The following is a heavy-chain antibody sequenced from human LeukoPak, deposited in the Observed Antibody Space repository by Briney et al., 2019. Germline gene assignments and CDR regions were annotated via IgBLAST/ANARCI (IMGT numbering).Heavy chain of an antibody. D-gene: IGHD5-12*01. Sequence: SETLSLTCTVSGGSISSYYWSWIRQPPGKGLEWIGYIYYSGSTNYNPSLKSRVTISVDTSKNQFSLKLSSVTAADTAVYYCARSSGYDYGIFDYWGQGTLVTVSS. J-gene: IGHJ4*02. V-gene: IGHV4-59*01. CDR2: IYYSGST. CDR3: ARSSGYDYGIFDY. CDR1: GGSISSYY.